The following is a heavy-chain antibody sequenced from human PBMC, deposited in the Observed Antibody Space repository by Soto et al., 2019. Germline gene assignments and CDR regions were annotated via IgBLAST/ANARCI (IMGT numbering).Heavy chain of an antibody. V-gene: IGHV2-5*02. Sequence: QITLKESGPTLVKPTQPLTLTCTFSGFSLTETGMGVGWIRQPPGKALEWLALIYWDDDKRYSPSLKRGLTIIKDASKNQVVLTKTNVDAVDTATYYCAHRRSGYFDSWGQGTLVTVSS. CDR3: AHRRSGYFDS. CDR2: IYWDDDK. J-gene: IGHJ4*02. CDR1: GFSLTETGMG.